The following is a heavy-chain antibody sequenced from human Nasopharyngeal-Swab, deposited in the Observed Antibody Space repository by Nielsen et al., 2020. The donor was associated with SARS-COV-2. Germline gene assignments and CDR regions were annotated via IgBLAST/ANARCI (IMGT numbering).Heavy chain of an antibody. D-gene: IGHD3-10*01. V-gene: IGHV3-48*02. J-gene: IGHJ6*02. CDR2: ISSSSSTI. CDR3: ATHGSGRIGGMDV. Sequence: GESLKISCAASGFTFSSYSMNWVRQAPGKGLEWVSYISSSSSTIYYADSVKGRFTISRDNAKNSLYLQMNSLRDEDTAVYYCATHGSGRIGGMDVWGQGTTVTVSS. CDR1: GFTFSSYS.